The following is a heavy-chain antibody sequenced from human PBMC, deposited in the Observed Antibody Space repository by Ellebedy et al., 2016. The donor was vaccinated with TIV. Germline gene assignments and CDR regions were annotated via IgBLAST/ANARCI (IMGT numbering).Heavy chain of an antibody. CDR2: IVVGSGNT. D-gene: IGHD5-18*01. J-gene: IGHJ3*02. CDR3: AADAVDTAMVMDI. CDR1: GFTFTSSA. Sequence: AASVKVSCKASGFTFTSSAMQWVRQARGQRLEWIGWIVVGSGNTNYAQKFQERVTITRDMSTSTAYMELSSLRSEDTAVYYCAADAVDTAMVMDIWGQGTMVTVSS. V-gene: IGHV1-58*02.